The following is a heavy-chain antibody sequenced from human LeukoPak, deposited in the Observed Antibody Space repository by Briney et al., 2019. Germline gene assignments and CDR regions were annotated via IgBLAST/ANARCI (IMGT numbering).Heavy chain of an antibody. CDR2: ISGDESDT. J-gene: IGHJ4*02. D-gene: IGHD4-17*01. V-gene: IGHV5-51*01. Sequence: GESLKISCKGSGYSFTSHWIGWARQMPGKGLEWMGIISGDESDTRYSPSFQGQVTISADKSISTTYLQWSSLKASDTAIYYCARHWRDGDSRSLDYWGQETLVTVSS. CDR3: ARHWRDGDSRSLDY. CDR1: GYSFTSHW.